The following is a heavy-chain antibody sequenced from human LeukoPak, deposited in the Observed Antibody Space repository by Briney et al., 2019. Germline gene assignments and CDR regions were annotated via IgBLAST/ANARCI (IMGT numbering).Heavy chain of an antibody. CDR3: AREWGPIAVSGGPGY. CDR1: GFTFSNYG. Sequence: PGGSLRLSCAASGFTFSNYGMHWVRQAPGKGLEWVALIWFDGRNKFHADSVKGRFTISRDNSKNTPFLQMNSLRAEDTAVYYCAREWGPIAVSGGPGYWGQGALVTVSS. D-gene: IGHD6-19*01. V-gene: IGHV3-33*01. J-gene: IGHJ4*02. CDR2: IWFDGRNK.